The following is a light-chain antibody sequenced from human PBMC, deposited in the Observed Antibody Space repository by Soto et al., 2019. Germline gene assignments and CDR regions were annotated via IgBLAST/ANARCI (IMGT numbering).Light chain of an antibody. Sequence: SALTQPASVSGSPGQSITISCTGTSSDFGSYNLVSWYQQHPGKAPKLMIFEVSKRPSGVSNRFSGSKSGNTASLTISGLQAEDEADYYCCSYAGSSTPYAFGTGTKVTVL. J-gene: IGLJ1*01. V-gene: IGLV2-23*02. CDR3: CSYAGSSTPYA. CDR2: EVS. CDR1: SSDFGSYNL.